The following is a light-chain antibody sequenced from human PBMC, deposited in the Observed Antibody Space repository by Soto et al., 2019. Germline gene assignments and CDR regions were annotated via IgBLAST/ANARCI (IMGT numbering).Light chain of an antibody. Sequence: QSVLTQPPSVSGAPGQRVTISCTGSSSNIGAGYDVHWYQQLPGTAPKLLIYGNSNRPSGVPDRFSGSKSGTSASLAITGLQAEDEAGYYCQSYDSSLSGYVFGTGAMVTVL. CDR3: QSYDSSLSGYV. V-gene: IGLV1-40*01. CDR2: GNS. J-gene: IGLJ1*01. CDR1: SSNIGAGYD.